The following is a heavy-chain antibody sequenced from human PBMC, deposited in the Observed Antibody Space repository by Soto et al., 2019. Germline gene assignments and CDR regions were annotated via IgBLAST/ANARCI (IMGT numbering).Heavy chain of an antibody. CDR2: ISAYNGNT. CDR3: ARPFSSRWGGVGMDV. V-gene: IGHV1-18*01. Sequence: GASVKVSCKASGYTFTSYGISWVRQAPGQGLEWMGWISAYNGNTNYAQKLQGRVTMTTDTSTSTAYMELRSLRSDDTAVYYCARPFSSRWGGVGMDVWGQGTTVTVSS. J-gene: IGHJ6*02. CDR1: GYTFTSYG. D-gene: IGHD6-13*01.